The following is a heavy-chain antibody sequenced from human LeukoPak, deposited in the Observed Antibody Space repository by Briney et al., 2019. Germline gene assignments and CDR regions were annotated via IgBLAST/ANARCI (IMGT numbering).Heavy chain of an antibody. Sequence: PGGSLRLSCAASGFTFSSYSMNWVRQASGKGLEWVSSISSSSSYIYYADSVKGRFTISRDNAKNSLYLQMNSLRAEDTAVYYCARDKVVAAKASDYWGQGTLVTVSS. CDR3: ARDKVVAAKASDY. V-gene: IGHV3-21*01. D-gene: IGHD2-15*01. CDR1: GFTFSSYS. CDR2: ISSSSSYI. J-gene: IGHJ4*02.